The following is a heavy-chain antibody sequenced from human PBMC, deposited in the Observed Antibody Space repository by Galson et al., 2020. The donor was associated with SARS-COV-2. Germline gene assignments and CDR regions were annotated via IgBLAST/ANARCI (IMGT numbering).Heavy chain of an antibody. CDR3: ARGPYYYDSSGYLGGFDY. CDR2: INPNSGGT. V-gene: IGHV1-2*02. J-gene: IGHJ4*02. D-gene: IGHD3-22*01. Sequence: GESLKISCKASGYTFTGYYMHWVRPAPGQGLEWMGWINPNSGGTNYAQKFQGRVTMTRDTSISTAYMELSRLRSDDTAVYYCARGPYYYDSSGYLGGFDYWGQGTLVTVSS. CDR1: GYTFTGYY.